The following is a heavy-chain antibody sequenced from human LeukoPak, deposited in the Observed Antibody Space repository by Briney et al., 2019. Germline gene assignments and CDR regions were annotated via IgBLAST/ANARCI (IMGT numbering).Heavy chain of an antibody. CDR1: GGSLSDYY. CDR3: AREVTDDSSGYYPDY. J-gene: IGHJ4*02. CDR2: IYYSGST. Sequence: SETLSLTCAVYGGSLSDYYWSWIRQPPGKGLEWIGYIYYSGSTNYNPSLKSRVTISVDTSKNQFSLKLSSVTAADTAVYYCAREVTDDSSGYYPDYWGQGTLVTVSS. V-gene: IGHV4-59*01. D-gene: IGHD3-22*01.